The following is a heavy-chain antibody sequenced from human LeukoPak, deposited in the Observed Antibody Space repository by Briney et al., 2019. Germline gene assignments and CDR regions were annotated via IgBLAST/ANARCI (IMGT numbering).Heavy chain of an antibody. J-gene: IGHJ3*02. D-gene: IGHD3-22*01. V-gene: IGHV5-51*01. CDR2: IYPGDSDT. CDR1: GYSFTSYW. CDR3: ARQHPNYYDSSGYYPEAFDI. Sequence: GESLKISCKGSGYSFTSYWIGWVRQMPGKGLEWMGIIYPGDSDTRYSPSFQGQVTISADKSISTAYLQWSSLKASDTAMYYCARQHPNYYDSSGYYPEAFDIWGQGTMVTVSS.